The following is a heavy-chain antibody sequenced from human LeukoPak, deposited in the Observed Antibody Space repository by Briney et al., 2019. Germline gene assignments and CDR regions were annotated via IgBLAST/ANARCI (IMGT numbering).Heavy chain of an antibody. J-gene: IGHJ3*02. CDR1: GYTFSSYD. CDR3: ASERGDVAFDI. V-gene: IGHV1-8*01. D-gene: IGHD7-27*01. Sequence: ASVKVSCKASGYTFSSYDINWVRQATGQGLEWMGWMNPNSVNTGYTQKFQGRVTMTRNTSISTAYEEMSILRSENTALYYCASERGDVAFDIWGQGTMVTVSS. CDR2: MNPNSVNT.